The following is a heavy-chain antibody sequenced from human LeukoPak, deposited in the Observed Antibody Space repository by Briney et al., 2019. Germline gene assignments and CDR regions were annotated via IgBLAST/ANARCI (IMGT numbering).Heavy chain of an antibody. D-gene: IGHD5-24*01. Sequence: SETLSLTCAVYGGSFSGYYWSWIRQPPGKGLEWIGEINHSGSTNYNPSLKSRVTISVDTSKNQFSLKLSSVTAADTAFYYCARVGSHGPLGYWGQGTLVTVSS. CDR2: INHSGST. J-gene: IGHJ4*02. V-gene: IGHV4-34*01. CDR3: ARVGSHGPLGY. CDR1: GGSFSGYY.